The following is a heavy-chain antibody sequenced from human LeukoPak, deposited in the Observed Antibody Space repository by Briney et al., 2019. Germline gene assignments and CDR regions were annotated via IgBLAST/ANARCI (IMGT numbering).Heavy chain of an antibody. CDR2: IYYSGST. CDR1: GGSISSSSYY. J-gene: IGHJ4*02. D-gene: IGHD6-13*01. CDR3: ARHPRSSNCEGCIDY. Sequence: PSETLSLTCTVSGGSISSSSYYWGWIRQPPGKGLEWIGCIYYSGSTYYHPSLTSRVTISVDTSKNQFSLKLSSVTTADTAVYYCARHPRSSNCEGCIDYWGQGTLVTVSS. V-gene: IGHV4-39*01.